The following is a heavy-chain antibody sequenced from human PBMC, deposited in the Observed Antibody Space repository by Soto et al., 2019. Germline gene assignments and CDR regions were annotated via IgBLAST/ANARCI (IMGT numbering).Heavy chain of an antibody. D-gene: IGHD5-12*01. J-gene: IGHJ4*02. V-gene: IGHV4-31*03. CDR2: IYYSGST. Sequence: QVQLQESGPRLVKPSQTLSLTCTVSGGSITRGGYYWTWIRQHPGKGLEWIGYIYYSGSTYYNPSLKSRLTMSVDTSKNQFSLKLSSVTVADTAVYYCARVDSGGYAYFAYWGQGTLVTVSS. CDR1: GGSITRGGYY. CDR3: ARVDSGGYAYFAY.